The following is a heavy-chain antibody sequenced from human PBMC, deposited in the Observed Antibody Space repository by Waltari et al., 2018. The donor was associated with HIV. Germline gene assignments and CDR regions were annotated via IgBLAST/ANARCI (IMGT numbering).Heavy chain of an antibody. CDR2: ISGHNSNT. CDR3: ARDQSYNWNFRNAFDI. D-gene: IGHD1-7*01. V-gene: IGHV1-18*01. Sequence: QVHLVQSVTEVRRPGASVKVSCKSYGYTFSDYAIAWVLQAPGQGLEWMGWISGHNSNTYYAQKFQDRVTMTTDTSTSTAYMELRSLRSDDTALYYCARDQSYNWNFRNAFDIWGQGTVVTVSS. J-gene: IGHJ3*02. CDR1: GYTFSDYA.